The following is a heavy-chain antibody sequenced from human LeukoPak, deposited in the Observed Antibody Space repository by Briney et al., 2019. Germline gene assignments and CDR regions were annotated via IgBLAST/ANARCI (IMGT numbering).Heavy chain of an antibody. CDR3: AKDGYSYGLLPFDY. CDR2: ISWNSGSI. CDR1: GFTFDDYA. J-gene: IGHJ4*02. D-gene: IGHD5-18*01. Sequence: GRSLRLSCAASGFTFDDYAMHWVRQAPGKGLEWVSGISWNSGSIGYADSVKGRFTISRDNAKNSLYLQTNSLRAEDTALYYCAKDGYSYGLLPFDYWGQGTLVTVSS. V-gene: IGHV3-9*01.